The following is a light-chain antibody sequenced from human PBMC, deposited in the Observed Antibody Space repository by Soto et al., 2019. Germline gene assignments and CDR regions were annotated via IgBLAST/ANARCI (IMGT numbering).Light chain of an antibody. CDR3: QHYKNYPYT. Sequence: DIQMTQSPSTLSASGGDRVTITCRASQNIGSWLAWYQQKPGEAPKLLISKASTLESGVPSRFSGRAYGTEFTLTISSLQPDDFGTYFCQHYKNYPYTVGQGTKVDSK. V-gene: IGKV1-5*03. J-gene: IGKJ2*01. CDR2: KAS. CDR1: QNIGSW.